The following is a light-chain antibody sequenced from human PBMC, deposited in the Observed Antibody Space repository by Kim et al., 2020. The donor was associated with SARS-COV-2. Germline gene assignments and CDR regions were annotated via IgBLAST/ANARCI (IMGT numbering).Light chain of an antibody. V-gene: IGKV1-39*01. Sequence: DIQMTQSPSFLSASVGDRVTITCRASQSISSHLHWYQQKPGKAPKVLIYGASTLQSGVPSRFSGSGSETEFTLTISSLQPEDFATYFCQHTYTTPRTFGQGTKVDIK. CDR1: QSISSH. CDR3: QHTYTTPRT. CDR2: GAS. J-gene: IGKJ1*01.